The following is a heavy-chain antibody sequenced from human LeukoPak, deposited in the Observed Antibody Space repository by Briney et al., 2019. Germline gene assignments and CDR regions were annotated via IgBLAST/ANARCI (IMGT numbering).Heavy chain of an antibody. CDR1: GFTFRSYA. CDR2: ISGSGGST. V-gene: IGHV3-23*01. CDR3: ARGLGYCSGGSCPRRAFDI. Sequence: GGSLRLSCAASGFTFRSYAMSWVRQAPGKGLEWVSGISGSGGSTYYADSVKGRFTISRDNAKNSVYLQMNSLRAEYTAVYYCARGLGYCSGGSCPRRAFDIWGQGTVVTVSS. D-gene: IGHD2-15*01. J-gene: IGHJ3*02.